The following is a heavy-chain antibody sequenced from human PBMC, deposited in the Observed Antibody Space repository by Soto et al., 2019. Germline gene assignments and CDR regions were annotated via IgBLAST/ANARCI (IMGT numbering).Heavy chain of an antibody. CDR2: LGGSGGT. V-gene: IGHV3-23*01. D-gene: IGHD2-8*01. Sequence: EVQLLESGGGLVQPGESLRLSCAASGFTFSSSAMSWVRQAPGKGLEWVSTLGGSGGTYYADAVKGRFTISRDNSNIALYLQMHSLRAGDTAVYYCAKGILVKPPGTKAFDTCAQGTMVIVSS. CDR3: AKGILVKPPGTKAFDT. J-gene: IGHJ3*02. CDR1: GFTFSSSA.